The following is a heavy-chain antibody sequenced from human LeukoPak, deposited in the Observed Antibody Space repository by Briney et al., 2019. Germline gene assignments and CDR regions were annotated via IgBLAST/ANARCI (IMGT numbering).Heavy chain of an antibody. Sequence: SETLSLTCTVSGGSISSSNYYWGWIRQPPGKGLEWIGSIYYSGSPYYNPSLKSRVTISIDTSKNQFSLKLSSVTAADTAVYYCARVMSNYDSSGYYGPVVDYWGQGTLVTVSS. CDR2: IYYSGSP. CDR3: ARVMSNYDSSGYYGPVVDY. D-gene: IGHD3-22*01. V-gene: IGHV4-39*07. CDR1: GGSISSSNYY. J-gene: IGHJ4*02.